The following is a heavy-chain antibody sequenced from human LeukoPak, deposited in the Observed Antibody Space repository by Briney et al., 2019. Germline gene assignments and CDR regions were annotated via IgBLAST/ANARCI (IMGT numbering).Heavy chain of an antibody. Sequence: GGSLRLSCAASGFTFTDYYMSWIRQAPGKGLEWVSYNTNSGTTIYYADSVKGRFTISRDNAKNSLYLQMNSLRAEDTAVYYCVRSLIDDGIGAYIVLMVYACVDYWGQGTLVTVSS. CDR3: VRSLIDDGIGAYIVLMVYACVDY. CDR2: NTNSGTTI. D-gene: IGHD2-8*01. V-gene: IGHV3-11*04. CDR1: GFTFTDYY. J-gene: IGHJ4*02.